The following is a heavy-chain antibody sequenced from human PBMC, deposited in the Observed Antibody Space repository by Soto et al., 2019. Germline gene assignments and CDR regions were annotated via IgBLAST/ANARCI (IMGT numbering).Heavy chain of an antibody. Sequence: QVQLQESGPGLVKPSQTLSLTCTVSGGSISSGGYYWSWIRQHPGKGLEWIGYIYYSGSTYYNPSLNSRVAVSVDTSKNQFALKRSSVTAADAAVYYCASGNAVAGTPYFDYWGQGTLVTVSS. D-gene: IGHD6-19*01. CDR3: ASGNAVAGTPYFDY. CDR1: GGSISSGGYY. V-gene: IGHV4-31*03. CDR2: IYYSGST. J-gene: IGHJ4*02.